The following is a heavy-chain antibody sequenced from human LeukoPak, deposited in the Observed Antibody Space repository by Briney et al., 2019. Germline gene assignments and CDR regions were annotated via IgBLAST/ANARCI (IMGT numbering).Heavy chain of an antibody. J-gene: IGHJ4*01. CDR3: ARIDPNGRLPFDY. V-gene: IGHV4-39*01. CDR2: ISYSGST. D-gene: IGHD2-8*01. CDR1: GGSISSSSYY. Sequence: SETLSLTGAVSGGSISSSSYYWGWIRQPPGKGLEWIGTISYSGSTYYNPSLKSRVTISVDTSKNQFSLKLNSVTAADTAVYYCARIDPNGRLPFDYWGQGTLVTVSS.